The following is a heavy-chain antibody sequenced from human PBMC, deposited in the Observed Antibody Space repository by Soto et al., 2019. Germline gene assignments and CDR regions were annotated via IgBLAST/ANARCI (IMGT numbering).Heavy chain of an antibody. Sequence: QLVQSGAEVKKPGSSVKVSCKASGGDFLSYTISWVRQAPGQGPEWMGTIIPILDVAKNAQKFQGRVAITADKATSTVYMELRSLRSDDTDVYYCAQMWFGELWHGMDVWGQGTTITVSS. V-gene: IGHV1-69*02. CDR1: GGDFLSYT. CDR3: AQMWFGELWHGMDV. D-gene: IGHD3-10*01. CDR2: IIPILDVA. J-gene: IGHJ6*02.